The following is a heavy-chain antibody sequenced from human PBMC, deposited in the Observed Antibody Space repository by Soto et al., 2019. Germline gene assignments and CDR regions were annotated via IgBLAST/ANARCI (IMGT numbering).Heavy chain of an antibody. CDR1: RFTFNTYS. D-gene: IGHD2-2*01. J-gene: IGHJ6*02. CDR2: ISSSSSTI. V-gene: IGHV3-48*02. Sequence: EVQLVESGGGLVQPGGSMRLSCAASRFTFNTYSMNWVRQAPGKGLEWVSYISSSSSTIYYADSVKGRFTISRDNAKNSLYLQMNSLRDEDTAVYYCARDLDAIVEEPAAAGMDVWGQGTTVTVSS. CDR3: ARDLDAIVEEPAAAGMDV.